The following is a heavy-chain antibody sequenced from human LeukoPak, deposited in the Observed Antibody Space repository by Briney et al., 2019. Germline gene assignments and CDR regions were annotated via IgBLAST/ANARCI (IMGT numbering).Heavy chain of an antibody. CDR1: GGTFSSYA. V-gene: IGHV1-69*04. Sequence: SVKVSCKASGGTFSSYAISWVRQAPGQGLEWMGRIIPILGIANYAQKFQGRVTITADKSTSTAYMELSRLRSDDTAVYYCARERETAVWFDPWGQGTLVTVSS. CDR2: IIPILGIA. D-gene: IGHD5-18*01. CDR3: ARERETAVWFDP. J-gene: IGHJ5*02.